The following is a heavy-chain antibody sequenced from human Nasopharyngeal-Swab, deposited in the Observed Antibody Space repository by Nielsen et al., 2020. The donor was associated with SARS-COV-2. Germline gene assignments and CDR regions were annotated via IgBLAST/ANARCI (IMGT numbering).Heavy chain of an antibody. CDR2: ISSSGSTI. Sequence: GGSLRLSCAASGFTFSDYYMAWIRQAPGKGLEWVSYISSSGSTIHYADSVKGRFTISRDNAKNSLYLQMNSLRAEDTAVYYCARLNPHYGDYAFDYWGQGTLVTVSS. V-gene: IGHV3-11*04. J-gene: IGHJ4*02. CDR1: GFTFSDYY. CDR3: ARLNPHYGDYAFDY. D-gene: IGHD4-17*01.